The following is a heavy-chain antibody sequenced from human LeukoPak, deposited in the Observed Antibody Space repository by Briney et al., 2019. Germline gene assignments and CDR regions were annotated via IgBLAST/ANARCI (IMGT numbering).Heavy chain of an antibody. CDR1: GYTFTGYY. J-gene: IGHJ4*02. V-gene: IGHV1-2*02. D-gene: IGHD2-2*01. CDR3: AGVSQLLAFDY. Sequence: ASVKVSCKASGYTFTGYYMHWVRQAPGQGLEWMGWINPNSGGTNYALKFQGRVTMTRDTSISTAYMELSRLRSDDTAVYYCAGVSQLLAFDYWGQGTLVTVSS. CDR2: INPNSGGT.